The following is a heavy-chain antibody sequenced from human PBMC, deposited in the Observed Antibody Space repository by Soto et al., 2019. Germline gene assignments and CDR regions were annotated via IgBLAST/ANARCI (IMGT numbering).Heavy chain of an antibody. V-gene: IGHV3-23*01. Sequence: PGGSLRLSCGASVFIFENFGMSWVRQAPGKGREWISSISGSGFKKYYADSVKGRFTISRDNSKSTVYLELNNLSAEDTAVYHCAKNQGVELVPLATVDWSDPWGQGSVVTVSS. CDR1: VFIFENFG. CDR3: AKNQGVELVPLATVDWSDP. J-gene: IGHJ5*02. CDR2: ISGSGFKK. D-gene: IGHD1-26*01.